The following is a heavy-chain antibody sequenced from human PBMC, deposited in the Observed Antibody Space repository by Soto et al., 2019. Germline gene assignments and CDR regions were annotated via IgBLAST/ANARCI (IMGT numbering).Heavy chain of an antibody. CDR2: ISGSGGST. Sequence: GGSLRLSCAASGFTFSSYAMSWVRQAPGKGLEWVSAISGSGGSTYYADSVKGRFTISRDNSKNTLYLQMNSLRAEDTAVYYCAKDRSIAAAGIFPHQYYFDYRGQGTLVTLSS. V-gene: IGHV3-23*01. CDR3: AKDRSIAAAGIFPHQYYFDY. J-gene: IGHJ4*02. D-gene: IGHD6-13*01. CDR1: GFTFSSYA.